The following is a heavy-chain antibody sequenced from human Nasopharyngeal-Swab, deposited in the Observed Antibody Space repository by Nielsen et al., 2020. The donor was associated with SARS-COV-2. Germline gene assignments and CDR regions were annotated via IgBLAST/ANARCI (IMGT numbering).Heavy chain of an antibody. V-gene: IGHV4-59*01. Sequence: SETLSLTCTVYGGSISSYYWSWIRQPPGKGLEWIGYIYYSGSTNYNPSLKSRVTISVDTSKNQFSLKLSSVTAADTAVYYCARGGRGIFGVVTNFDYWGPGTLVTVSS. J-gene: IGHJ4*02. D-gene: IGHD3-3*01. CDR1: GGSISSYY. CDR2: IYYSGST. CDR3: ARGGRGIFGVVTNFDY.